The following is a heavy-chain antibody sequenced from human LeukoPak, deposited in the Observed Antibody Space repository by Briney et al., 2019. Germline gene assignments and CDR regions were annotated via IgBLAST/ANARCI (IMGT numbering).Heavy chain of an antibody. V-gene: IGHV1-2*02. Sequence: ASVKVSCKASEYTFTGYYLHWVRQAPGQGFEWMGWINTNSGGTNCAEKFQDRVTMTRDTSISTAYMEMTGLTSDDTAVYYCASGSGSSYWGQGTLVTVSS. J-gene: IGHJ4*02. CDR3: ASGSGSSY. CDR1: EYTFTGYY. CDR2: INTNSGGT. D-gene: IGHD3-22*01.